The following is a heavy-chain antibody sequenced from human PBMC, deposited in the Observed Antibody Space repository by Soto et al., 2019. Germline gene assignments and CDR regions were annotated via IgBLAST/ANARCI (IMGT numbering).Heavy chain of an antibody. V-gene: IGHV3-23*01. CDR3: AKVSPHPADIVATRAFDY. CDR2: ISGSGGST. CDR1: GFTFSSYA. Sequence: GGSLRLSCAASGFTFSSYAMSWVRQAPGKGLEWVSAISGSGGSTYYADSVKGRFTISRNNSKNTLYLQMNSLRAEDAAVYYCAKVSPHPADIVATRAFDYWGQGTLVTVSP. J-gene: IGHJ4*02. D-gene: IGHD5-12*01.